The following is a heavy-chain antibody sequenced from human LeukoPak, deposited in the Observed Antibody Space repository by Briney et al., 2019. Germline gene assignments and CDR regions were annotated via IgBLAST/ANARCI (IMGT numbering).Heavy chain of an antibody. D-gene: IGHD3-10*01. V-gene: IGHV3-15*01. CDR3: TTGLLWFGEPSTGMDV. CDR1: GFTVSNAW. J-gene: IGHJ6*02. CDR2: IKSKSDGGTT. Sequence: PGGSLRLSCAASGFTVSNAWMSWVRQAPGKGLEWVGRIKSKSDGGTTDYVAPVKGRFTISRDESKNTLYLQMNSLKTEDTAVYYCTTGLLWFGEPSTGMDVWGQGTTVTVSS.